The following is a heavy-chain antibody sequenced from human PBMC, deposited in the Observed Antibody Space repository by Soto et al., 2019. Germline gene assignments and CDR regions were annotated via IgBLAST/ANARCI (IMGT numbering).Heavy chain of an antibody. J-gene: IGHJ4*01. CDR2: IYHSGTT. D-gene: IGHD3-10*02. V-gene: IGHV4-38-2*01. CDR1: GDSIRSGYY. CDR3: ARTHNVRYYPYF. Sequence: SETLSPTCAVSGDSIRSGYYCAWLRQPPGKGLEWIGSIYHSGTTYYNPSLNSRVTISVDTSKNQFSLKLSSVTAADSAVYYCARTHNVRYYPYF.